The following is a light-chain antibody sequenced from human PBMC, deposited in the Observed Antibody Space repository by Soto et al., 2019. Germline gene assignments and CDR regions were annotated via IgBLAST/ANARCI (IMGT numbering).Light chain of an antibody. CDR2: EVS. V-gene: IGLV2-23*02. Sequence: QSALTQPASVSGSPGQSITISCTGTSSDVGSYDLVSWYQQHPGNAPKLMIYEVSKRPSGVSDRFSGSKSGNTASLTISGLQADDEADYYCCSNATTTLFGGGTQLTVL. CDR3: CSNATTTL. J-gene: IGLJ7*01. CDR1: SSDVGSYDL.